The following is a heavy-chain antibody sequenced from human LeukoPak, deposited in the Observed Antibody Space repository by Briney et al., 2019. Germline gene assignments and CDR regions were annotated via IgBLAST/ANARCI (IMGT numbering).Heavy chain of an antibody. D-gene: IGHD3-16*01. CDR3: ARGGSKSPPGTSYYFDY. CDR2: IWYDGSNK. J-gene: IGHJ4*02. Sequence: GGSLRLSCAASGFTFGTYGMHWVRQAPGEGLEWVAVIWYDGSNKYYADSVKGRFTISRDNSKNMLYLEMDSLRAEDTALYYCARGGSKSPPGTSYYFDYWGQGTLVTVSS. V-gene: IGHV3-33*01. CDR1: GFTFGTYG.